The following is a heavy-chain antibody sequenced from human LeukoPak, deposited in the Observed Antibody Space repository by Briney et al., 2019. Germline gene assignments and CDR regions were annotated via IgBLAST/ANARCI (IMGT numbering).Heavy chain of an antibody. CDR2: LSTSTTRT. D-gene: IGHD3-9*01. J-gene: IGHJ4*02. V-gene: IGHV3-23*01. CDR1: GFTFSTYG. CDR3: AKDSGVLRHFDWLSYFDY. Sequence: GGSLRLSCAASGFTFSTYGMSWVRQAPGKGLEWVSTLSTSTTRTYYADSEKGRFTISRDNSKRTLYLQMNSLRAEDTAVYYCAKDSGVLRHFDWLSYFDYWGQGTLVTVSS.